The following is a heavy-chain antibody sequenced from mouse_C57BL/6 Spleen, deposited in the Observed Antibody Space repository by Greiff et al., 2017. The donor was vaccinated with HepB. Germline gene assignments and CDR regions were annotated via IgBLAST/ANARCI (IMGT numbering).Heavy chain of an antibody. V-gene: IGHV5-6*01. CDR1: GFTFSSYG. Sequence: EVQGVESGGDLVKPGGSLKLSCAASGFTFSSYGMSWVRQTPDKRLEWVATISSGGSYTYYPDSVKGRFTISRDNAKNTLYLQMSSLKSEDTAMYYCARQGYYGSSYHFDYWGQGTTLTVSS. CDR2: ISSGGSYT. CDR3: ARQGYYGSSYHFDY. J-gene: IGHJ2*01. D-gene: IGHD1-1*01.